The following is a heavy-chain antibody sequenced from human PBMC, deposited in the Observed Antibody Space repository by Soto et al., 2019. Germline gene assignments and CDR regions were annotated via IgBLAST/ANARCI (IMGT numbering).Heavy chain of an antibody. CDR2: VYYTGDT. J-gene: IGHJ6*02. D-gene: IGHD4-17*01. CDR3: VRQGIDYLHGLVDV. CDR1: SGPDRSHN. V-gene: IGHV4-59*08. Sequence: QVQLQQSGPRLVKPSETLSLTCTVSSGPDRSHNWGWIRQPPGRGLEWIGYVYYTGDTAYNPSLRARVPISADPSTNDISLTLNSVTAADTAVYYCVRQGIDYLHGLVDVWGQGTTVSVSS.